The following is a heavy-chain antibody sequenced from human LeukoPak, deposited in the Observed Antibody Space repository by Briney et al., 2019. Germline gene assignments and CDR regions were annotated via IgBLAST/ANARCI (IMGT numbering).Heavy chain of an antibody. D-gene: IGHD6-19*01. CDR3: ARVEYSSGWYFDY. Sequence: KPSETLSLTCAVSGYSIRSGYYWGWIRQPPGKGLEWIGSIYHSGSTYYNPSLKSRVTISVDTSKNQFSLKLSSVTAADTAVYYCARVEYSSGWYFDYWGQGTLVTVSS. CDR1: GYSIRSGYY. J-gene: IGHJ4*02. CDR2: IYHSGST. V-gene: IGHV4-38-2*01.